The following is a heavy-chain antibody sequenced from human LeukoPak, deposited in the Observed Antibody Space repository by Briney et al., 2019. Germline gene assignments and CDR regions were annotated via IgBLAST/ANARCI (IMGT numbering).Heavy chain of an antibody. CDR3: ARHYYDSSGYNLGDAFDI. CDR2: ISSSSSYI. J-gene: IGHJ3*02. D-gene: IGHD3-22*01. CDR1: GFTFSSYS. V-gene: IGHV3-21*01. Sequence: GGSLGLSCAASGFTFSSYSMNWVRQAPGKGLEWVSSISSSSSYIYYADSVKGRFTISRDNAKNSLYLQMNSLRAEDTAVYYCARHYYDSSGYNLGDAFDIWGQGTMVTVSS.